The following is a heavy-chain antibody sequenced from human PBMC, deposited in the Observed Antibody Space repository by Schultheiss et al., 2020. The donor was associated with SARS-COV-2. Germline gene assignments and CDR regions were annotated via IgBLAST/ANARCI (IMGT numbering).Heavy chain of an antibody. CDR3: AREVRGVGTFDY. V-gene: IGHV4-34*01. CDR2: INHSGST. D-gene: IGHD3-10*01. CDR1: GFTFSSYG. Sequence: GSLRLSCAASGFTFSSYGMHWVRQAPGKGLEWIGEINHSGSTNYNPSLKSRVTISVDTSKNQFSLKLSSVTAADTAVYYCAREVRGVGTFDYWGQGTLVTVSS. J-gene: IGHJ4*02.